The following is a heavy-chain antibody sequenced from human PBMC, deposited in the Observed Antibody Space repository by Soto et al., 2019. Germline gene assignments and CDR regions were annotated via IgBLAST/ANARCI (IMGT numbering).Heavy chain of an antibody. CDR1: GYIFSTFA. J-gene: IGHJ2*01. Sequence: QVQLVQSGAEEKRPGASVKISCEASGYIFSTFAVHWARQAPGQTFEWMGCINGGRGYTIYAPKFQGRLTITRDTAATTVYMELTILKSEDTAMYYCGRGLGYGTRSSGYIHLWGRGTLVTVSS. CDR2: INGGRGYT. V-gene: IGHV1-3*05. CDR3: GRGLGYGTRSSGYIHL. D-gene: IGHD5-12*01.